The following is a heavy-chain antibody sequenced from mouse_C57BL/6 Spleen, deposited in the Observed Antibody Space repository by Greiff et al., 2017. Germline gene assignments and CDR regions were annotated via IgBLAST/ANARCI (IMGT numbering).Heavy chain of an antibody. Sequence: QVQLQQPGAAFVMPGASVKLSCKASGYTFTSYWMHWVKQRPGQGLGWIGEIDPSDSYTNYNQKFKGNSTLTADKSSSTACMQLSSLTSEDSADYYCEGGNSSSGWFAYWRQGTLVTVSA. D-gene: IGHD3-1*01. J-gene: IGHJ3*01. CDR2: IDPSDSYT. CDR1: GYTFTSYW. V-gene: IGHV1-69*01. CDR3: EGGNSSSGWFAY.